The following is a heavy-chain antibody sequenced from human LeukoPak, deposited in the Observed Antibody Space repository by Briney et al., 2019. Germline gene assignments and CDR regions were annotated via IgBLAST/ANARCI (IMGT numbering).Heavy chain of an antibody. D-gene: IGHD1-7*01. CDR1: GGSFSGYY. CDR3: ARVVGQLELPQVYYYYYMDV. CDR2: INHSGST. J-gene: IGHJ6*03. V-gene: IGHV4-34*01. Sequence: SETLSLTCAVYGGSFSGYYWSWIRQPPGKGLEWIGEINHSGSTNYNPSLKSRVTISVDTSKNQFSLKLSSVTAADTAVYYCARVVGQLELPQVYYYYYMDVWGKGTTVTVSS.